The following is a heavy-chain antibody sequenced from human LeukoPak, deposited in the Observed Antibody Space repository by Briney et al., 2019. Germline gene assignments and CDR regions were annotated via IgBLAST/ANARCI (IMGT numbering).Heavy chain of an antibody. CDR1: GGSISSSSYY. CDR3: ARDSSPYGSGSLYFDY. Sequence: SETLSLTCAVSGGSISSSSYYWGWIRQPPGKGLEWIGSIYYSGSTYYNPSLKSRVTISVDTSKNQFSLKLSSVTAADTAVYYCARDSSPYGSGSLYFDYWGRGTLATASS. J-gene: IGHJ4*02. V-gene: IGHV4-39*07. CDR2: IYYSGST. D-gene: IGHD3-10*01.